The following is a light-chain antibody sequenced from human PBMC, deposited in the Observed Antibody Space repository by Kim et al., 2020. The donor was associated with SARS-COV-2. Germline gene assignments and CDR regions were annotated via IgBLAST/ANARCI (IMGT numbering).Light chain of an antibody. V-gene: IGLV3-9*01. CDR1: NIGSKN. CDR3: LVWDSSTWV. Sequence: SYELTQPLSVSVALGQTAKITCGGNNIGSKNVHXYQQKPGQAPVLVIYRDSNRPSGIPERSSGSNSGNTATLTISRAQAGDEADYYCLVWDSSTWVFVGG. CDR2: RDS. J-gene: IGLJ3*02.